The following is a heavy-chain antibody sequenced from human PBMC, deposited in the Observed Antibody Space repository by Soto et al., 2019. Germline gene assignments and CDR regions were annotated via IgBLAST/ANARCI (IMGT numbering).Heavy chain of an antibody. V-gene: IGHV4-30-2*06. CDR3: VRGGGNDPFDS. J-gene: IGHJ4*02. Sequence: QLRLQESGSGVVRTSETLSLTCTVSGGSITHGGFSWSWIRQSPGKGLEWIGYIGHLENTYFHPTFKSRLTMSIDRSKNQFSLNLSSVTAADRSVYYGVRGGGNDPFDSWGQGVLVSVSS. D-gene: IGHD5-12*01. CDR1: GGSITHGGFS. CDR2: IGHLENT.